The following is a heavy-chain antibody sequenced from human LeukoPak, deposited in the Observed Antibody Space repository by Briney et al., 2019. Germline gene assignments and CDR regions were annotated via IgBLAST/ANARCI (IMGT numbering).Heavy chain of an antibody. CDR1: GVTFGNNW. CDR2: INSDGGGA. V-gene: IGHV3-74*01. J-gene: IGHJ5*02. Sequence: GGSLRLSCAASGVTFGNNWMHWVRQGPGKGLVWISRINSDGGGAIYADSVKGRFTFSRDNAKNTLYLQMNSVRAEDTAVYYCARDVPHNWFDSWGQGTLVTVSS. CDR3: ARDVPHNWFDS.